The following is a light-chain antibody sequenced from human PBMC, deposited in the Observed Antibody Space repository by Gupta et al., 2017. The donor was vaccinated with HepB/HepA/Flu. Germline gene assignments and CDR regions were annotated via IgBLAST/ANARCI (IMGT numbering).Light chain of an antibody. Sequence: QTVVTQQPSLTVSPGGTVTLTCASSTGAVTSGHYPNWFQQKPGQAPRALTYSINNKHAWTPARISGSLLGGKAALTLSGVHPEDEAEYYCLLNYGGGQGVFGGGTRLTVL. J-gene: IGLJ2*01. V-gene: IGLV7-43*01. CDR1: TGAVTSGHY. CDR3: LLNYGGGQGV. CDR2: SIN.